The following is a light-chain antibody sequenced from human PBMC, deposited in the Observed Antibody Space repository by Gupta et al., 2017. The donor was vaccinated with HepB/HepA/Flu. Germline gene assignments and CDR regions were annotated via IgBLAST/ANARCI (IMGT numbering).Light chain of an antibody. Sequence: DTQWPQPQSSWPEPVGDRVTITCRASQSISSYLNWYQQKPGKAPRLLIYAASSLQSGVPSRFSGSGSGTDFTLTISRLQPEDFATYYCQQSYSREVTFGQGTRLEIK. CDR1: QSISSY. J-gene: IGKJ5*01. V-gene: IGKV1-39*01. CDR2: AAS. CDR3: QQSYSREVT.